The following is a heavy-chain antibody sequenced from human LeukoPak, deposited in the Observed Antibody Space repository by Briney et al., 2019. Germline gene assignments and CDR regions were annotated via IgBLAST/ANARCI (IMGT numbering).Heavy chain of an antibody. D-gene: IGHD1-14*01. CDR3: AGTGDSGFYPLGN. V-gene: IGHV3-33*01. J-gene: IGHJ4*02. CDR1: GFTFRSYG. CDR2: IWYDGSNK. Sequence: PGRSLRLSCVASGFTFRSYGMHWVRQAPGKGLEWVAVIWYDGSNKFYADSVKGRFTISRDNSKNTVDLQMNSLRAEDTAVYYCAGTGDSGFYPLGNWGQGTRVTVSS.